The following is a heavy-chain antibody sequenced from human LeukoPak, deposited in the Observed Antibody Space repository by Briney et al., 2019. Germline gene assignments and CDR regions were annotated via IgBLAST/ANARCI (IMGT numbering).Heavy chain of an antibody. V-gene: IGHV1-2*02. Sequence: ASVKVSCKASGYTFTGYYMHWVRQAPGQGLEWMGWINPNSGGTNDAQKFQGRVTMTRDMSTSTVYMELSSLRSEDTAVYYCAREGYDFWSGYYRDYWFDPWGQGTLVTVSS. J-gene: IGHJ5*02. CDR2: INPNSGGT. CDR1: GYTFTGYY. D-gene: IGHD3-3*01. CDR3: AREGYDFWSGYYRDYWFDP.